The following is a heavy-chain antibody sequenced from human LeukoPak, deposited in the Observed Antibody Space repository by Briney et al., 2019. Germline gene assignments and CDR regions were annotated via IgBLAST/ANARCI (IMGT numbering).Heavy chain of an antibody. CDR2: ISAYNGDT. CDR1: GYTFTSYG. V-gene: IGHV1-18*01. CDR3: ASDDYGSGRHYYYYYIDF. Sequence: ASVKVSCKASGYTFTSYGISWVRQAPGHGLEWMGWISAYNGDTNYAQKLQDRVTMTANTSTSTAYMELRSLRSDDTAMYDCASDDYGSGRHYYYYYIDFWGKGTTVTVSS. D-gene: IGHD3-10*01. J-gene: IGHJ6*03.